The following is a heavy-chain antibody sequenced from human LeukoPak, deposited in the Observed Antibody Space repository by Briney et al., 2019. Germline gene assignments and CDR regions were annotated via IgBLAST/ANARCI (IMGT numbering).Heavy chain of an antibody. CDR2: IWYDGSNK. CDR3: ARGVVATIRRAVRLDY. J-gene: IGHJ4*02. D-gene: IGHD5-12*01. CDR1: GFTFSSYG. Sequence: PGGSLRLSCAASGFTFSSYGMHWVRQAPGKGLEWVAVIWYDGSNKYYADSVKGRFTISRDNSKNTLYLQMNSLRAEDTAVYYCARGVVATIRRAVRLDYWDQGTLVTVSS. V-gene: IGHV3-33*01.